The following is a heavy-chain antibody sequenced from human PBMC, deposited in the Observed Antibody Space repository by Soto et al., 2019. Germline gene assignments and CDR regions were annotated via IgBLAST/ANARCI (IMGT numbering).Heavy chain of an antibody. CDR1: GFTFSSYS. D-gene: IGHD6-6*01. V-gene: IGHV3-21*01. CDR3: AKYSSSLGGWGPNDY. Sequence: GGSLRLSCAASGFTFSSYSMNWVRQAPGKGLEWVSSISSSSSYIYYADSVKGRFTISRDNAKNSLYLQMNSLRAEDTAVYYCAKYSSSLGGWGPNDYWGQGTLVTVSS. CDR2: ISSSSSYI. J-gene: IGHJ4*02.